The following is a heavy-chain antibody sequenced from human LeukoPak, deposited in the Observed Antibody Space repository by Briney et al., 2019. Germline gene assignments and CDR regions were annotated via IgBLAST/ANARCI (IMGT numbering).Heavy chain of an antibody. D-gene: IGHD2-15*01. CDR3: ARQDSVLRWCMDV. CDR1: GLTVSNIY. Sequence: GGSLRLSCAASGLTVSNIYMSWVRQAPGKGLEWVSVIYSGGRTFYSDSVKGRFTISRDGSTNSLTLQMNSLRVEDTAVYYCARQDSVLRWCMDVWGLGATVTVSS. V-gene: IGHV3-66*04. J-gene: IGHJ6*02. CDR2: IYSGGRT.